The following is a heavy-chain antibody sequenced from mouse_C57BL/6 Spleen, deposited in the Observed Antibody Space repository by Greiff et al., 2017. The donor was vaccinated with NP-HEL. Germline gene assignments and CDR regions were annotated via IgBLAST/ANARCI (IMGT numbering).Heavy chain of an antibody. CDR2: ICSGSSTI. Sequence: EVQLVESGGGLVKPGGSLKLSCAVSGFTFSDYGMHWVRQAQEKGLEWVAYICSGSSTIYYAETVKGRFTFTRDNSKNTLFLKMISMRSEDTAMDDFARSDYFDYWGQGTTLTVSS. CDR1: GFTFSDYG. J-gene: IGHJ2*01. V-gene: IGHV5-17*01. CDR3: ARSDYFDY.